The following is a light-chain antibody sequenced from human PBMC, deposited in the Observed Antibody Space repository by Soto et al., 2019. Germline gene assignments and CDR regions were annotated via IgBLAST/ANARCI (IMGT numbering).Light chain of an antibody. J-gene: IGKJ5*01. CDR3: QQSGSSPIT. Sequence: EIALTQSPATLSLSPGERATLSCRASQRVSSYLAWYQQKPVQAPRLLLSAASSRATSIPDRFSGSGSGTDFTLTISRLEPEDFAVYYCQQSGSSPITFGQGTRLEIK. V-gene: IGKV3-20*01. CDR2: AAS. CDR1: QRVSSY.